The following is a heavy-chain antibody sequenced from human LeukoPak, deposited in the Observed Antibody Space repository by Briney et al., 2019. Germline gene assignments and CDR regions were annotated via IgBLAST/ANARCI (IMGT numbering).Heavy chain of an antibody. Sequence: PGGSLRLSCAASGFTCSTYVMSWVRQAPGKGLEWLSLILHNGDSTYYADSVKGRFTISRDNSKNTLYLQMNRLRAEDTAVYYCARLSSFAFDIWGQGKMVTVSS. CDR1: GFTCSTYV. V-gene: IGHV3-23*01. J-gene: IGHJ3*02. CDR2: ILHNGDST. D-gene: IGHD3-16*02. CDR3: ARLSSFAFDI.